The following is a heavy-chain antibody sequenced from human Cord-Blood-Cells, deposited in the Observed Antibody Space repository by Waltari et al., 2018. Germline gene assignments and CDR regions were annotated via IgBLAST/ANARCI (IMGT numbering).Heavy chain of an antibody. CDR1: GDSVSSNSAA. CDR3: ARRNWGHWYIDL. Sequence: QVQLQQSGPGLVKPSQTLSLTCAISGDSVSSNSAAWTWIRQSPSRGLEWLGRTDYRSKWYKYYAVSLKSRITINPDTSKNQFSVQLNSVTPEDTAVYYCARRNWGHWYIDLWGRGTLVTVSS. CDR2: TDYRSKWYK. V-gene: IGHV6-1*01. D-gene: IGHD7-27*01. J-gene: IGHJ2*01.